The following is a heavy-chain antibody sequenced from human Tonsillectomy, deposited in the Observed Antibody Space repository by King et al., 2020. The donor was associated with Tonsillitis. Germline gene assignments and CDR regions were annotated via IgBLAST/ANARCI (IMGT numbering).Heavy chain of an antibody. CDR1: GGSISSSSYY. V-gene: IGHV4-39*07. J-gene: IGHJ4*02. D-gene: IGHD6-19*01. Sequence: QLQESGPGLVKPSETLSLTCTVSGGSISSSSYYWGWIRQPPGKGLEWIGSIYYSGSTYYKPSLKSRVTISVDTSKNQFSLKLNSVTAADTAVYYCARVAGNGNYFDYWGQGTLSPSRQ. CDR3: ARVAGNGNYFDY. CDR2: IYYSGST.